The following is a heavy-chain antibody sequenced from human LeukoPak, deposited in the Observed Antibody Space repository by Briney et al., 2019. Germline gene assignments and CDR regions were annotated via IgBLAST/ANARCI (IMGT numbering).Heavy chain of an antibody. D-gene: IGHD4-23*01. Sequence: PGRSLRLSCAASGFTFSGYAMHWVRQAPGKGLEWVSVIYSGGSTYYADSVKGRFTISRDNSKNTVSLQMNSLRAEDTAVYYCARGADRWNYFDYWGQGTLVTVSS. CDR1: GFTFSGYA. V-gene: IGHV3-53*01. CDR2: IYSGGST. J-gene: IGHJ4*02. CDR3: ARGADRWNYFDY.